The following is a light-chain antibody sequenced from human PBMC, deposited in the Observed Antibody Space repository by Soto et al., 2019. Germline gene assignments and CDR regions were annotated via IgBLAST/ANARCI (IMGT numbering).Light chain of an antibody. Sequence: EIVLTQSPGTLSLSPGERATLSCRASQSISSDYLAWYQQKPGQAPRLLIYAASIRAAGIPDTFGGSGSGTHFPPTIGRREPEHFAVYYCQQYGASPLTCGGGPKVEIK. CDR3: QQYGASPLT. J-gene: IGKJ4*01. CDR2: AAS. V-gene: IGKV3-20*01. CDR1: QSISSDY.